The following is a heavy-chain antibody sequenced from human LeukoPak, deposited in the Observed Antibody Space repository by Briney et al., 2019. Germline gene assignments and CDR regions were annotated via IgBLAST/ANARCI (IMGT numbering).Heavy chain of an antibody. CDR1: GGSFSGYY. D-gene: IGHD2-15*01. CDR2: INHSGST. J-gene: IGHJ5*02. V-gene: IGHV4-34*01. CDR3: ARGKIYYSGGSCYFGWFDP. Sequence: SETLSLTCAVYGGSFSGYYWSWIRQPPGKGLEWIGEINHSGSTNYNPSLKSRVTISVDTSKNQFSLKLSSVTAADTAVYYCARGKIYYSGGSCYFGWFDPWGQGTLVTVSS.